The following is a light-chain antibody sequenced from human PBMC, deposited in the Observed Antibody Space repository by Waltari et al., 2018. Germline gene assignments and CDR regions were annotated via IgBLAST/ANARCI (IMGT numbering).Light chain of an antibody. V-gene: IGKV3-15*01. CDR3: QQYYTIPVT. Sequence: EIVMTQSPATLSVSPGERATLSCRASQSVRNNLVWYQQKPGQAPRLLIYGASTRVTGIPARFSGSGSGTDFTLTISSLQAEDVAVYYCQQYYTIPVTFGQGTKVEIK. CDR1: QSVRNN. J-gene: IGKJ1*01. CDR2: GAS.